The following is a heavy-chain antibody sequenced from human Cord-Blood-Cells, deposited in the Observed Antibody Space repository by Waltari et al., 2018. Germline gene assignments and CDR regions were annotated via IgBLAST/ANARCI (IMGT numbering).Heavy chain of an antibody. CDR2: IKKDGSEK. J-gene: IGHJ4*02. CDR3: ARGGDFDY. Sequence: EVQLVESGGGLVQPGGALTPSSKASGFTCTISWMSWVRQAPGKGREWVDNIKKDGSEKYYVDSVKGRFTISRDNAKNSLYLQMNSLRAEDTAVYYCARGGDFDYWGQGTLVTVSS. V-gene: IGHV3-7*01. CDR1: GFTCTISW.